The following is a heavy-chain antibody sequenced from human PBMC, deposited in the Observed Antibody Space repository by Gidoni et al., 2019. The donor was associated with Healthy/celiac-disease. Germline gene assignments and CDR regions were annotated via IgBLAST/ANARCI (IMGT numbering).Heavy chain of an antibody. CDR3: VGAGLRDYDFWSGYHPDYYYYGMDV. V-gene: IGHV3-23*04. J-gene: IGHJ6*02. Sequence: EVQLVESGGGLVQPGGSLSLSCAASGFTFSLYAMRWVRQAPGKGLEWGAAISGSGGSTYYADSVKGRFTISRDNSKNTLYLQMNSLRAEDTAVYYCVGAGLRDYDFWSGYHPDYYYYGMDVWGQGTTVTVSS. D-gene: IGHD3-3*01. CDR1: GFTFSLYA. CDR2: ISGSGGST.